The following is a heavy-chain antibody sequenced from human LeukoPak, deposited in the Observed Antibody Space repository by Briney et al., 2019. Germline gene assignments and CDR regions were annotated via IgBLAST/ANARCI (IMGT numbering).Heavy chain of an antibody. V-gene: IGHV4-31*03. J-gene: IGHJ4*02. CDR1: GGSISSGGYY. D-gene: IGHD3-3*01. Sequence: SQTLSLTCTVSGGSISSGGYYWSWIRQHPGKGLEWIGYIYYSGSTYYNPSLKSRVTISVDTSKNQFSLKLSSVTAADTAVYYCARAERLPYYFDYWGQGTLVTVSS. CDR3: ARAERLPYYFDY. CDR2: IYYSGST.